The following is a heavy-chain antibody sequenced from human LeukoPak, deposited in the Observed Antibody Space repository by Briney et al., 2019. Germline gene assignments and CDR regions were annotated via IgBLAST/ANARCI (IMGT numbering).Heavy chain of an antibody. J-gene: IGHJ4*02. Sequence: SESLSLTCTVSGGSISSYYWSWIRHPPGKGLECIGYIHYSGSTDYNPSFKSRVIISVDRSKNQFSLKLTSVTAADTAVYYCARLKYGSGSYYYLDYWGQGTLVTVSS. D-gene: IGHD3-10*01. CDR2: IHYSGST. CDR1: GGSISSYY. V-gene: IGHV4-59*08. CDR3: ARLKYGSGSYYYLDY.